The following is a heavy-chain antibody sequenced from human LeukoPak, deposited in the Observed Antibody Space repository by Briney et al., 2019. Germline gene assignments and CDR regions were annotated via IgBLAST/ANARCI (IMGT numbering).Heavy chain of an antibody. CDR2: IKQDGSEK. Sequence: GGSLRLSCAASGFTFSSYWMSWVRQAPGKGLEWVANIKQDGSEKYYAGSVKGRFTISRDNAKNSLFLQMNSLRAEDTALYYCAKANYQMLAPNHPYGMDVWGQGTTVTVSS. CDR3: AKANYQMLAPNHPYGMDV. D-gene: IGHD2-2*01. V-gene: IGHV3-7*03. J-gene: IGHJ6*02. CDR1: GFTFSSYW.